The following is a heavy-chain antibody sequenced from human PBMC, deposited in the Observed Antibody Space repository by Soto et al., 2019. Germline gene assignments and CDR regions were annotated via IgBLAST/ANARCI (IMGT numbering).Heavy chain of an antibody. D-gene: IGHD6-13*01. J-gene: IGHJ5*02. V-gene: IGHV4-31*03. Sequence: QVQLQESGPGLVKPSQTLSLTCTVSGGSISSGGYYWSWIRQHPGKGLEWIGYIYYSGSTYYNPSLKGRVTISVDTSKNQFSLKLGSVTAADTAVYYCARVIDSSSWFWFDPWGQGTLVTVSS. CDR2: IYYSGST. CDR3: ARVIDSSSWFWFDP. CDR1: GGSISSGGYY.